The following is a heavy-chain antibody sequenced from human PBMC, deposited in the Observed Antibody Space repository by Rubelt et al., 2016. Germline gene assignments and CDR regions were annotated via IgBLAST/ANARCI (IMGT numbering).Heavy chain of an antibody. Sequence: QVQLQQWGAGLLKPSETLSLTCAVYGGSFSGYYWSWIRQPPGKGLEWIGEINHSGSTNYNPSLKRRVTISVDTSKNQFSLKLSSVPAADTALYYGARDLYSSWPVGLDYWGQGTLVTVSS. J-gene: IGHJ4*02. D-gene: IGHD6-6*01. V-gene: IGHV4-34*01. CDR3: ARDLYSSWPVGLDY. CDR2: INHSGST. CDR1: GGSFSGYY.